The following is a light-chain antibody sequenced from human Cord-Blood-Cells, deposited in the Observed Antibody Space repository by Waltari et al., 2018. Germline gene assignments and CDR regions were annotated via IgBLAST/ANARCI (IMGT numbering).Light chain of an antibody. CDR2: RNT. CDR1: SSKIERNY. J-gene: IGLJ1*01. CDR3: AAWDDSLSGYV. V-gene: IGLV1-47*01. Sequence: QSVLTEPPSASGTPGQRVTISLSGSSSKIERNYVYWYQQLPGTAPKLLIYRNTQRPSGVPDRFSGSKSGTSASLAISGLRSEDEADYYCAAWDDSLSGYVFGTGTKVTVL.